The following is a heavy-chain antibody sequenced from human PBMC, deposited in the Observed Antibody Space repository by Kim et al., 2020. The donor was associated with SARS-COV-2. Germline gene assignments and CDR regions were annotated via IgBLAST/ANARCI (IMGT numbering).Heavy chain of an antibody. CDR2: IYHSGNT. J-gene: IGHJ4*01. CDR3: ARLRTDSGAYFRFDF. Sequence: SETLSLTCAVSGDSITTTNWWSWVRQPPGKGLEWIGEIYHSGNTNYNPSLRSRVSMSVDKSKNQFSLNLNSVTAADTAVYYCARLRTDSGAYFRFDFLG. D-gene: IGHD1-26*01. CDR1: GDSITTTNW. V-gene: IGHV4-4*02.